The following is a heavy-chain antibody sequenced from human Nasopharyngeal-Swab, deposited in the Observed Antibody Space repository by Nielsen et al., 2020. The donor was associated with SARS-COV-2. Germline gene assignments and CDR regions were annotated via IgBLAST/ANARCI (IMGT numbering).Heavy chain of an antibody. V-gene: IGHV1-46*01. CDR1: GYTFTRYY. D-gene: IGHD6-19*01. Sequence: ASVKVSCKASGYTFTRYYMHWVRQAPGQGLEWMGIINPSGGSTSYAQKFQGRVKMTRDTSTSTLYMELSSLRFEDTAVYYCVRGARFAVDYFDYWGQGTLVTVSS. J-gene: IGHJ4*02. CDR3: VRGARFAVDYFDY. CDR2: INPSGGST.